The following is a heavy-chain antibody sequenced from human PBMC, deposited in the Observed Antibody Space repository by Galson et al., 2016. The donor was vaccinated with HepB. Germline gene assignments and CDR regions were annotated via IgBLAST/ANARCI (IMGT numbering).Heavy chain of an antibody. J-gene: IGHJ4*02. V-gene: IGHV4-34*11. CDR3: ARGGIGEAGFHY. Sequence: SETLSLTCGVDGGSFNAYYWSWIRQPPGKGLEYIGYIYYSGTTNYSPSLTSRVTIPLDKSQNQFSLKLSSVIAADTAVYFCARGGIGEAGFHYWGQGALVTVSS. CDR2: IYYSGTT. D-gene: IGHD6-19*01. CDR1: GGSFNAYY.